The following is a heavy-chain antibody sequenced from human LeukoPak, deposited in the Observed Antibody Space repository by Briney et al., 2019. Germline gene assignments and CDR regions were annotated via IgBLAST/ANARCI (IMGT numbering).Heavy chain of an antibody. CDR1: GASISSAY. D-gene: IGHD3-22*01. J-gene: IGHJ3*02. CDR2: IYSSGIT. CDR3: ARRGPYDTSGYAFDI. Sequence: SETLSLTCTVSGASISSAYWSWIRQPPGKGLEWIGYIYSSGITNYNPSLKSRVTISVDTSQNQFSLKLTSVTAAGTAVYYCARRGPYDTSGYAFDIWGPGTVVTVSS. V-gene: IGHV4-59*01.